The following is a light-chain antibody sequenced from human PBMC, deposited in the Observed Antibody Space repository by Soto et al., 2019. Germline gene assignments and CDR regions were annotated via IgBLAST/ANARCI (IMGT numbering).Light chain of an antibody. J-gene: IGKJ5*01. CDR2: TAS. Sequence: DIQMTQSPCTLSASVGDRVTITCRASESIDYWLAWYQQKPGKAPKLLIYTASSLQSGVPSRFSGSGSGTEFTLTISSLQPDDFATYYCQQYHRYITFGPGRRLEIK. CDR1: ESIDYW. V-gene: IGKV1-5*03. CDR3: QQYHRYIT.